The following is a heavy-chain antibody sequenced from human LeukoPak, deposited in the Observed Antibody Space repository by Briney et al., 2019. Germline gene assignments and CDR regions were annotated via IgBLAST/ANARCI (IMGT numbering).Heavy chain of an antibody. CDR1: GYTFTGYY. V-gene: IGHV1-2*02. Sequence: ASVKVSCKASGYTFTGYYMHWVRQAPGQGLEWMGWINPNSGGTNYAQKFQGRVTMTGDTSISTAYMELSRLRSDDTAVYYCARGPDAYCSGGSCYWRPGLFTFDYWGQGTLVTVSS. CDR3: ARGPDAYCSGGSCYWRPGLFTFDY. J-gene: IGHJ4*02. CDR2: INPNSGGT. D-gene: IGHD2-15*01.